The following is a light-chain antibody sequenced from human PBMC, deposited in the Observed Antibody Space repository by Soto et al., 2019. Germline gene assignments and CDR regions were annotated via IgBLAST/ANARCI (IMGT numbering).Light chain of an antibody. CDR2: NNN. CDR1: SSNIGYNN. J-gene: IGLJ1*01. CDR3: AAWDDSLNGYV. V-gene: IGLV1-44*01. Sequence: QSVLTQPPSASGTPGQRVTLSCSGSSSNIGYNNVNWYQQLPGTAPKLLIYNNNQWPSGVPDRISGSKSGTSASLAISGLQSEDEADYYCAAWDDSLNGYVFGSGTKVTVL.